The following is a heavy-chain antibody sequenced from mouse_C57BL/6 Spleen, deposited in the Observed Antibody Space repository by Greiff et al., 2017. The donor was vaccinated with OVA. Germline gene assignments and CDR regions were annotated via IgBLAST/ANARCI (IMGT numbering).Heavy chain of an antibody. V-gene: IGHV1-64*01. CDR1: GYTFTSYW. J-gene: IGHJ2*01. Sequence: QVQLQQPGAELVKPGASVKLSCKASGYTFTSYWMHWVKQRPGQGLEWIGMIHPNSGSTNYNEKFKSKATLTVDKSSSTAYMQLSSLTSEDSAVYYCATPSVGKIRDYFDYWGQGTTLTVSS. CDR2: IHPNSGST. D-gene: IGHD5-1-1*01. CDR3: ATPSVGKIRDYFDY.